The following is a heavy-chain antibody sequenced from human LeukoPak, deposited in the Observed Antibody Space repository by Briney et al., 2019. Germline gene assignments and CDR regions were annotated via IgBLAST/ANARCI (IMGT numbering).Heavy chain of an antibody. CDR2: IIPIFGTA. Sequence: SVKVSCKASGGTFSSYAISWVRQAPGQGLEWMGGIIPIFGTANYAQKFQGRVTMTEDTSTDTAYMELSSLRSEDTAVYYCATSPPYAGPSDYWGQGTLVTVSS. V-gene: IGHV1-69*06. J-gene: IGHJ4*02. CDR1: GGTFSSYA. D-gene: IGHD3-16*01. CDR3: ATSPPYAGPSDY.